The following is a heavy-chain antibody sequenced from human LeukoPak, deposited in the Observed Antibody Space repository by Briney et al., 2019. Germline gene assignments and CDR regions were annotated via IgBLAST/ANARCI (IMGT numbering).Heavy chain of an antibody. V-gene: IGHV1-46*01. J-gene: IGHJ4*02. CDR1: GYSFTSYN. D-gene: IGHD2-15*01. Sequence: GASVKVSCKTSGYSFTSYNLHWVRQAPGQRLEWMGIIKPSGTNTNYAQKFQGRVTMTTDTSTSTVYMELSSLKSEDTAVYYCARDYSLYYFDYWGQGTLVTVSS. CDR2: IKPSGTNT. CDR3: ARDYSLYYFDY.